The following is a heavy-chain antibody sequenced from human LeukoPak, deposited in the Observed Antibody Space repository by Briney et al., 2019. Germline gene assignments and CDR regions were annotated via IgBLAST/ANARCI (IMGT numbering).Heavy chain of an antibody. CDR1: GFTFSSYW. CDR2: IKQDGSEK. J-gene: IGHJ4*02. V-gene: IGHV3-7*01. Sequence: GGSLRLSCAASGFTFSSYWMSWVRQAPGKGLEGVANIKQDGSEKYYVDSVKGRFTISRDNAKNSLYLQMNSLRAEDTAVYYCARDGGLAVAGTLYFDYWGQGTLVTVSS. D-gene: IGHD6-19*01. CDR3: ARDGGLAVAGTLYFDY.